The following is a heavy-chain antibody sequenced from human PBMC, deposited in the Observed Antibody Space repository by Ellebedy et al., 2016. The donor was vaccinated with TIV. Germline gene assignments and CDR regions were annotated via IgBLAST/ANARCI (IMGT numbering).Heavy chain of an antibody. J-gene: IGHJ6*02. V-gene: IGHV3-21*01. CDR3: ARVYGDYRMDV. CDR1: GFTFSSYS. Sequence: GESLKISCAASGFTFSSYSMNWVRQAPGKGLEWVSSITSSSGYRYYAASVKGRFTISRDNAKNSLYMQMNSLRAEDTAVYYCARVYGDYRMDVWGQGTTVTVSS. CDR2: ITSSSGYR. D-gene: IGHD4/OR15-4a*01.